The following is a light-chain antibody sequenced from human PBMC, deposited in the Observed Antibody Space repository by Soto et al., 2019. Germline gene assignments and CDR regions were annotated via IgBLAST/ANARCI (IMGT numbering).Light chain of an antibody. CDR3: SLYEGTSDPVL. Sequence: QSVLTQPASVSGSPGQSITISCTGTSSDVGTYNYVSWYQHYPGKAPKVMIYDVSDRPSGVSTRFSGSKSGNTASLTISGLQAEDEAVYYCSLYEGTSDPVLFGGGTQLTVL. CDR1: SSDVGTYNY. J-gene: IGLJ2*01. CDR2: DVS. V-gene: IGLV2-14*03.